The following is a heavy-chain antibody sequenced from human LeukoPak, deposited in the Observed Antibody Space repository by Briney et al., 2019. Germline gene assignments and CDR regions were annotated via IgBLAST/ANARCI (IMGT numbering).Heavy chain of an antibody. D-gene: IGHD2-2*01. Sequence: ASVKVSCKASGYTFTSYGISWVRQAPGQGLERMGWISAYNGNTNYAQKLQGRVTMTTDTSTSTAYMELRSLRSDDTAVYYCARESNLYCSSTSCYYYYYYGMDVWGQGTTVTVSS. V-gene: IGHV1-18*01. CDR1: GYTFTSYG. CDR2: ISAYNGNT. CDR3: ARESNLYCSSTSCYYYYYYGMDV. J-gene: IGHJ6*02.